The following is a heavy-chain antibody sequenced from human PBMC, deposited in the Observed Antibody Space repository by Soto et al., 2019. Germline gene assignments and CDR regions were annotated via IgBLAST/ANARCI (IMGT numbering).Heavy chain of an antibody. V-gene: IGHV3-23*01. J-gene: IGHJ4*02. CDR1: GFTFSLYP. CDR3: ARRV. CDR2: ISAGGDST. Sequence: EVKVLESGGGLVRPGGSLRLSCATSGFTFSLYPMNWVRQAPGKGLEWVSGISAGGDSTYYADSVKGRFTIFRDNSKNSVYLQMNSLRVEDTAVYYCARRVWGQGTLVTVSS.